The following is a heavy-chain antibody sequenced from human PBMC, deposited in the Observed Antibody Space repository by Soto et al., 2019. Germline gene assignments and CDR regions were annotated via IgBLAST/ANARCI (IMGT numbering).Heavy chain of an antibody. CDR3: ALRRGYCSGGSCYSIWFDP. CDR1: GFSVGTSGVG. CDR2: IYWDDDK. Sequence: SGPTLVNPTQTLTLTGTLYGFSVGTSGVGVGWIRQPPGKALEWLTLIYWDDDKRYSPSLKSRLTITKDTSKNQVVLTMTNMDPVDAATYYCALRRGYCSGGSCYSIWFDPWGQGTLVTVSS. V-gene: IGHV2-5*02. D-gene: IGHD2-15*01. J-gene: IGHJ5*02.